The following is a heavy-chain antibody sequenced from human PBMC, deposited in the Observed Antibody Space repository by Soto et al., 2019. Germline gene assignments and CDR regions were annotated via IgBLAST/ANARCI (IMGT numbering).Heavy chain of an antibody. J-gene: IGHJ4*02. CDR2: LSGYNGNT. Sequence: QVQLVQSGSEVKKPGASVTVSCKTSGYSFTSYGISWVRQAPGQGLEWMGWLSGYNGNTNYAQNLQGRVTLTTDTSTSTAYMELRSPRSDDTAVYYCARGSFDYGDYNPSVENFDYWGQGTLVTVSS. D-gene: IGHD4-17*01. CDR3: ARGSFDYGDYNPSVENFDY. CDR1: GYSFTSYG. V-gene: IGHV1-18*04.